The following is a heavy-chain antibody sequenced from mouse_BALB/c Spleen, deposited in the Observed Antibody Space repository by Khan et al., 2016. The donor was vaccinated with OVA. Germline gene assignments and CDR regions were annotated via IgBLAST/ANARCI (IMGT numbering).Heavy chain of an antibody. CDR1: GYTFTSYW. CDR2: INPTSGYT. V-gene: IGHV1-7*01. Sequence: QVQLKQSGAELAKPGASVKMSCKASGYTFTSYWMHWLKQRPGQGLEWIGYINPTSGYTYYNDKFQDKATLSADKSSRTASMPLSSLTSEDSAVYYCARERIDYWGQGTTLTVSS. CDR3: ARERIDY. J-gene: IGHJ2*01.